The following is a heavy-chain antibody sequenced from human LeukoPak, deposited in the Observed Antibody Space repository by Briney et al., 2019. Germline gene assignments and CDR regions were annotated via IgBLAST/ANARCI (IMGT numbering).Heavy chain of an antibody. Sequence: GGSLRLSCAASGFPFSTYAMTWVRQAPGKGLEWVSTLSDTGSMIYYADSVKGRFTISRDNAKNTLYLQMNSLRPEDTAVYYCARESRSTIFGVVLNWFDPWGQGTLVTVSS. D-gene: IGHD3-3*01. V-gene: IGHV3-23*01. CDR2: LSDTGSMI. J-gene: IGHJ5*02. CDR3: ARESRSTIFGVVLNWFDP. CDR1: GFPFSTYA.